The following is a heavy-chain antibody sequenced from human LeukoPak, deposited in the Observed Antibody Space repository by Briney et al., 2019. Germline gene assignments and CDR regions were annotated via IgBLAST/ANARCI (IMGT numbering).Heavy chain of an antibody. D-gene: IGHD3-22*01. CDR2: IYYSGST. V-gene: IGHV4-59*01. J-gene: IGHJ4*02. CDR1: GGSISSYY. Sequence: PSETLSLTCTVSGGSISSYYWSWIRQPPGKGLEWIGYIYYSGSTNYNPSLKRRVTISVDTSKNQFSLKLRSVTAADTAVYYCARVTGYVIEDYFDYWGQGTLLTVAS. CDR3: ARVTGYVIEDYFDY.